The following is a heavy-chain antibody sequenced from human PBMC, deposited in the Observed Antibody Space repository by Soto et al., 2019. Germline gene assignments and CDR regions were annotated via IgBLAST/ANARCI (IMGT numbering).Heavy chain of an antibody. D-gene: IGHD4-17*01. J-gene: IGHJ3*02. V-gene: IGHV4-39*01. Sequence: QLQLQESGPGLVKPSETLSLTCSVSGGSISNSYYWGWIRQPPGKGPEWIGSVYTSGSTYHNPSRTIRVSISVDTTQPQFSLKLTSLIDADTAVYYCARQRPPVLRRQPDAFDIWGPGIVVIVSS. CDR2: VYTSGST. CDR1: GGSISNSYY. CDR3: ARQRPPVLRRQPDAFDI.